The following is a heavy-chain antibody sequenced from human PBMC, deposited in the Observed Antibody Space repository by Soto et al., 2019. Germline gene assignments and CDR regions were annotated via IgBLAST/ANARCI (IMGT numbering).Heavy chain of an antibody. V-gene: IGHV1-69*04. Sequence: GASVKVSCKASGGTFSSYTISWVRQAPGQGLEWMGRIIPILGIANYAQKFQGRVTITADKSTSTAYIELSSLRSEDTALYYCAREISIFGVVSPLDVWGKGTTVTVSS. D-gene: IGHD3-3*01. CDR3: AREISIFGVVSPLDV. J-gene: IGHJ6*04. CDR2: IIPILGIA. CDR1: GGTFSSYT.